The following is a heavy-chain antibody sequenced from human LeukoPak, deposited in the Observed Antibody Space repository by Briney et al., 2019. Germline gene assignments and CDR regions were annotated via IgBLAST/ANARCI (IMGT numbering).Heavy chain of an antibody. CDR3: ASRSSSSSWYSHGDFDY. Sequence: PSETLSLTCTVSGYSISSGYYWGWIRQPPGKGLEWIGSIYHSGSTYYNPSLKSRVTISVDTSKNQFSLKLSSVTAADTAVYYCASRSSSSSWYSHGDFDYWGQGTLVTVSS. V-gene: IGHV4-38-2*02. CDR1: GYSISSGYY. D-gene: IGHD6-13*01. J-gene: IGHJ4*02. CDR2: IYHSGST.